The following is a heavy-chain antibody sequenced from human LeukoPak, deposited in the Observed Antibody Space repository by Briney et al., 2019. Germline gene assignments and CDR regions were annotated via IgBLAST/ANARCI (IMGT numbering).Heavy chain of an antibody. CDR1: GLTFSSYW. V-gene: IGHV3-7*01. Sequence: GGSLRFSCAASGLTFSSYWMSWVRQAPGKGPEWVANIKPDGSGKYYVDSVKGRFTISRDNAENSLFLHMNSLRAEDTAVYYCARCAVAAAGDYWGRGTLVTVSS. CDR3: ARCAVAAAGDY. J-gene: IGHJ4*02. CDR2: IKPDGSGK. D-gene: IGHD6-13*01.